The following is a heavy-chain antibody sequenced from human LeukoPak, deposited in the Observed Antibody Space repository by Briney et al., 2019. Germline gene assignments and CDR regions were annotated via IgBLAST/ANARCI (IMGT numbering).Heavy chain of an antibody. CDR3: AREGRYYDILTGYYPNYYYGMDV. J-gene: IGHJ6*02. D-gene: IGHD3-9*01. CDR1: GGTFSSYA. V-gene: IGHV1-69*04. CDR2: IITILGIA. Sequence: SVKVSCKASGGTFSSYAISWVRQAPGQGLEWMGRIITILGIANYAQKFQGRVTITADKSTSTAYMELSSLRSEDTAVYYCAREGRYYDILTGYYPNYYYGMDVWGQGTTGTVSS.